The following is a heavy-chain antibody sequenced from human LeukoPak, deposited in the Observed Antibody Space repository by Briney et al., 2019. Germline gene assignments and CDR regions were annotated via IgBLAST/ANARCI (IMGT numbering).Heavy chain of an antibody. Sequence: GGSLRLSCAASGFTFSSYAMSWVRNAPGKGPEWVSAISGSGGSTYYADSVKGRFTISRDNSKNTLYLQMNSLRAEDTAVYYCAKATFTVTTGCGYWGQGTLVTVSS. CDR3: AKATFTVTTGCGY. J-gene: IGHJ4*02. CDR1: GFTFSSYA. V-gene: IGHV3-23*01. D-gene: IGHD4-17*01. CDR2: ISGSGGST.